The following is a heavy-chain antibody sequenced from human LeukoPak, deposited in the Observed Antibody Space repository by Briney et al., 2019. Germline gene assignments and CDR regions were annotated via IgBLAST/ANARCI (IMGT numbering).Heavy chain of an antibody. CDR2: IWYDGSNK. CDR1: GFTFSSYG. Sequence: PGGSLRLSCAASGFTFSSYGMHWVRQAPGKGLEWVAVIWYDGSNKYYADSVKGRFTISRDNSKNTLYLEMNRLRAEDTAVYYCAREGNTYYDFWSGYPDAFDIWGQGTMVTVSS. V-gene: IGHV3-33*01. J-gene: IGHJ3*02. D-gene: IGHD3-3*01. CDR3: AREGNTYYDFWSGYPDAFDI.